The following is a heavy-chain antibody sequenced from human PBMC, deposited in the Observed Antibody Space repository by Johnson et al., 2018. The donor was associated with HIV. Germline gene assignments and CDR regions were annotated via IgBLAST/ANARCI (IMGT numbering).Heavy chain of an antibody. D-gene: IGHD2-15*01. CDR3: AKVGLGHRNGFDI. V-gene: IGHV3-20*04. J-gene: IGHJ3*02. CDR1: GFTFDDYA. CDR2: ISWNGGST. Sequence: VQLVESGGGVVRPGGSLRLSCAASGFTFDDYALSWVRQLPGKGLEWVSGISWNGGSTAYADSVKGRFTISRDNAKITLYLQMNSLRAEDTAVYYCAKVGLGHRNGFDIWGQGTMVTVS.